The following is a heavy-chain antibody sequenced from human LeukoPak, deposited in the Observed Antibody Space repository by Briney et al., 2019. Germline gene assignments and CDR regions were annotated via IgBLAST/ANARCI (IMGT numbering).Heavy chain of an antibody. D-gene: IGHD3-10*01. CDR3: ARVYYGSGSLHYYYYYMDV. Sequence: GGSLRLSCAASGFTFSSYSMNWVRQAPGKGLEWVSSISSSSSYIYYADSVKGRFTISRDNSKNTLYLQMNSLRAEDTAVYYCARVYYGSGSLHYYYYYMDVWGKGTTVTISS. V-gene: IGHV3-21*04. J-gene: IGHJ6*03. CDR1: GFTFSSYS. CDR2: ISSSSSYI.